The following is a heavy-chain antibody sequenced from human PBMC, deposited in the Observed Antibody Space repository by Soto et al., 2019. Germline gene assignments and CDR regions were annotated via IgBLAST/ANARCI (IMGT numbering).Heavy chain of an antibody. CDR1: GYNFSAYG. V-gene: IGHV1-18*04. Sequence: QVQLLQSGGEVTKPGASVQVACKSSGYNFSAYGVTWVRQAPGQGLEWLGWSSVHTVNTKQAQKFQGRVTLTTEASPGTAYLERRNLRPDDTAVYYCARNSCTTDRCYTHHFDVWGQGTTVTVSS. CDR2: SSVHTVNT. D-gene: IGHD2-8*01. J-gene: IGHJ6*02. CDR3: ARNSCTTDRCYTHHFDV.